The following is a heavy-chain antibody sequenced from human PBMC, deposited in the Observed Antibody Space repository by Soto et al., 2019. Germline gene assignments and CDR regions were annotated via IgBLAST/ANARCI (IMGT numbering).Heavy chain of an antibody. CDR2: TTDSGGDS. CDR1: VDTFGSRT. CDR3: ARGSKDSYPGSRIFDF. Sequence: RXLSCVASVDTFGSRTISLLRQAGVGGLGWVSTTTDSGGDSKYADSVRGRFSISRDNSKNTLYLQMSSLRAEDSAVYYCARGSKDSYPGSRIFDFWGRGPLVTVSS. D-gene: IGHD3-10*01. V-gene: IGHV3-23*01. J-gene: IGHJ4*02.